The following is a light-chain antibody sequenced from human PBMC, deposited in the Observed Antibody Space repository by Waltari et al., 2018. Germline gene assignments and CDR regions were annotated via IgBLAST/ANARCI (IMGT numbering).Light chain of an antibody. CDR1: QSFLYSPDNKNY. Sequence: DIVMTQSPDSLALSLGERATINCKSSQSFLYSPDNKNYCGWYQQKAGQPTKLLIYWASTRESGVPDRFSGSGSGTDFTLTISSLQAEDVAVYYCQQYYSTPWTCGQGTKVEIK. CDR3: QQYYSTPWT. V-gene: IGKV4-1*01. CDR2: WAS. J-gene: IGKJ1*01.